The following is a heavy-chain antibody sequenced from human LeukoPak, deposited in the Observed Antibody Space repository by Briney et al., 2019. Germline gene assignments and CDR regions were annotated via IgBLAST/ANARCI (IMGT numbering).Heavy chain of an antibody. CDR2: INPNSGGT. Sequence: ASVKVSCKASGYSFTGHYLHWVRQAPGQGLEWMGWINPNSGGTNYAQKFQGRVTMTRDTSISTAYMEVNRLISDDTAVYFCARVGSGRSYWGQGTLVTVSS. CDR3: ARVGSGRSY. CDR1: GYSFTGHY. D-gene: IGHD3-10*01. J-gene: IGHJ4*02. V-gene: IGHV1-2*02.